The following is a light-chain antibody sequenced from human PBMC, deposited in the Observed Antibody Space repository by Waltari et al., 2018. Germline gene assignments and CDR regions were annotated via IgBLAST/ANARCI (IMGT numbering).Light chain of an antibody. J-gene: IGLJ2*01. Sequence: QSALTQPASVSGYPGQSITISCTGTSSDVCGYKYVSWYQQHPGKSPKLMIYDVSKRPSGVSNRFSGSKSGNTASLTISGLQAEDEADYYCCSYAGSSTLVFGGGTKLTVL. CDR1: SSDVCGYKY. CDR2: DVS. CDR3: CSYAGSSTLV. V-gene: IGLV2-23*02.